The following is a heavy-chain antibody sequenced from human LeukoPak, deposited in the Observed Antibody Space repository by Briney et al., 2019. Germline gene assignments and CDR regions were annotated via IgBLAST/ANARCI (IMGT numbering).Heavy chain of an antibody. V-gene: IGHV1-2*02. Sequence: ASVKVSCKASGYTFTGYYMHWVRQAPGQGLEWMGWINPNSGGTNYAQKFQGRVTMTRDTSISTAYMELSRLRSDDTAVYYCARVGMTILGNGAFDIWGQGTMVTVSS. J-gene: IGHJ3*02. CDR2: INPNSGGT. CDR3: ARVGMTILGNGAFDI. D-gene: IGHD3-3*01. CDR1: GYTFTGYY.